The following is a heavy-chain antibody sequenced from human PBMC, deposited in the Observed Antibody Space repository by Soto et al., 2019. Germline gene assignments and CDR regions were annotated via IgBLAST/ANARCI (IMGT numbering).Heavy chain of an antibody. Sequence: QMHLQESGPGLVKPSGTLSLICDVSGGSISSGKWWSWVRQPPGKGLEWIGEIYHGGSASYNPSFRSRAVISVDKSKNQLYLNLNSVTAADTAVYFCANNDGWNFDSWGQGILVTVSS. J-gene: IGHJ4*02. V-gene: IGHV4-4*02. CDR2: IYHGGSA. CDR1: GGSISSGKW. CDR3: ANNDGWNFDS. D-gene: IGHD6-19*01.